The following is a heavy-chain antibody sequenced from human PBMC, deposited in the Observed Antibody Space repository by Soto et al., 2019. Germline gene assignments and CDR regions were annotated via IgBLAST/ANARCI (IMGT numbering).Heavy chain of an antibody. J-gene: IGHJ5*02. CDR2: IDWDDDK. D-gene: IGHD5-12*01. V-gene: IGHV2-70*01. Sequence: GSGPTLVNPTQTLTLTCTFSGFSLSTSGMCVSWIRQPPGKALEWLALIDWDDDKYYSTSLKTRLTISKDTSKNQVVLTMTNMDPVDTATYYCARNRGYSGYDTVNWFDPWGQGTLVTVSS. CDR3: ARNRGYSGYDTVNWFDP. CDR1: GFSLSTSGMC.